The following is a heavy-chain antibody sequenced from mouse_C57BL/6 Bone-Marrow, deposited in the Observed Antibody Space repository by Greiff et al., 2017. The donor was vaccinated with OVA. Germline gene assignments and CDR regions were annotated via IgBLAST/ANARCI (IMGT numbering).Heavy chain of an antibody. CDR1: GYTFTSYW. Sequence: VQLQQPGAELVKPGASVKMSCKASGYTFTSYWITWVKQRPGQGLEWIGDIYPGSGSTNYNEKFKSKATLTADTSSSTAYMQLSSLTSEDSAVYCCARSYSNFVFDYWGQGTTLTVSS. D-gene: IGHD2-5*01. CDR2: IYPGSGST. J-gene: IGHJ2*01. V-gene: IGHV1-55*01. CDR3: ARSYSNFVFDY.